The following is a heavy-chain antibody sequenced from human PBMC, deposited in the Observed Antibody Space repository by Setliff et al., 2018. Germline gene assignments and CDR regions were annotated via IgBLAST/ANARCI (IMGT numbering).Heavy chain of an antibody. CDR1: GYTLSNSI. V-gene: IGHV1-18*01. D-gene: IGHD2-8*01. CDR2: ISAYNGKT. CDR3: LRLVRYCTKIACQATSGDEV. J-gene: IGHJ4*02. Sequence: ASVKVSCKASGYTLSNSILSWVRQAPGQGLEWVGWISAYNGKTYFAQKFQDRITLTTDTSTNTGYLELRGLRTDDTAVYYCLRLVRYCTKIACQATSGDEVWGLGTLVTVSS.